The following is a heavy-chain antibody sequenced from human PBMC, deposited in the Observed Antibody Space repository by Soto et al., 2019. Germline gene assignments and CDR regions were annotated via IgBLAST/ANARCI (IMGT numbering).Heavy chain of an antibody. V-gene: IGHV4-59*01. CDR3: ASGGHSSGYYFHYYYGMDV. CDR2: IYYSGST. J-gene: IGHJ6*02. Sequence: TSETLSLTCTVSGGSISSYYWSWIRQPPGKGLEWIGYIYYSGSTNYNPSLKSRVTISVDTSKNQFSLKLSSVTAADTAMYYCASGGHSSGYYFHYYYGMDVWGQGTTVTVSS. CDR1: GGSISSYY. D-gene: IGHD3-22*01.